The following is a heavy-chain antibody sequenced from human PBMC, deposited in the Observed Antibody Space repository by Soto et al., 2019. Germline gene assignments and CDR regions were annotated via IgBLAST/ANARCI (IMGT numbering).Heavy chain of an antibody. Sequence: PSETLSLTCTVSGGSVISGSYQWTCIRQPPWKGLEWIGYIHVSGSTNDNPSLKGRVTMSIDTSKNQFSLKLSSVTAADTAVYYCARDGHGMDVWGQGTKVTVSS. V-gene: IGHV4-61*01. CDR1: GGSVISGSYQ. CDR2: IHVSGST. J-gene: IGHJ6*02. CDR3: ARDGHGMDV.